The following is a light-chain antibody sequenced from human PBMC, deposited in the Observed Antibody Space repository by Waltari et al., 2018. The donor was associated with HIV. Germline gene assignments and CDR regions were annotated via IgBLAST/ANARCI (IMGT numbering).Light chain of an antibody. CDR3: HQFGSSVSYT. J-gene: IGKJ2*01. V-gene: IGKV3D-20*01. CDR1: PIIKNNN. Sequence: EIWFTQYPATLSLSPGERVTLSCVASPIIKNNNLTWYQQTDALAPRPPIYAASRKGPGIPDRCSGRGSGTDFTLTIIRLEPDEFATYYCHQFGSSVSYTFGQGTKLEIK. CDR2: AAS.